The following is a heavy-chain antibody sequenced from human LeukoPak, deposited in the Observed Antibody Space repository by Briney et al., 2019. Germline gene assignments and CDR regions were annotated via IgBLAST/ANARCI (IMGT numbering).Heavy chain of an antibody. CDR1: GGSFSGYY. J-gene: IGHJ4*02. CDR2: VYYSGST. V-gene: IGHV4-59*01. D-gene: IGHD3-22*01. CDR3: ARAGSGYYPFDD. Sequence: PSETLSLTCAVYGGSFSGYYWSWIRQPTGKGLEWIGYVYYSGSTNYNPSLKSRVTISVDTSNNQFSLKLSSVTAADTAVYYCARAGSGYYPFDDWGQGTLVTV.